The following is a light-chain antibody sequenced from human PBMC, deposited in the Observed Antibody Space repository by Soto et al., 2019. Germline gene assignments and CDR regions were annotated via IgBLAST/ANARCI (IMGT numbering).Light chain of an antibody. J-gene: IGLJ1*01. V-gene: IGLV1-40*01. CDR3: QSYDSSLSGYV. CDR2: GNS. CDR1: SSNIGAGYD. Sequence: QSVLTQPPSVSGAPGQRVTISCTGSSSNIGAGYDVHWYQQLPGTAPKLLIYGNSNRPSGVPDRFSGSKSGTSASLAITGLQPEDEADYYGQSYDSSLSGYVFGTGTKVTVL.